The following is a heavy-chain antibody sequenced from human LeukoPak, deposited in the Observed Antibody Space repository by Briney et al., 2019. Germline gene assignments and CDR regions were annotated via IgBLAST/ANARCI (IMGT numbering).Heavy chain of an antibody. CDR2: ISSSGSTI. V-gene: IGHV3-11*04. CDR1: GFTFSDYY. CDR3: ARVACDSSGFLYYFDY. J-gene: IGHJ4*02. D-gene: IGHD3-22*01. Sequence: KPGGSLRLSCAASGFTFSDYYMSWIRQAPGKGLEWVSYISSSGSTIYYADSVKGRFTISRDNAKNSLYLQMNSLRAEDTAVYYCARVACDSSGFLYYFDYWGQGTLVTVSS.